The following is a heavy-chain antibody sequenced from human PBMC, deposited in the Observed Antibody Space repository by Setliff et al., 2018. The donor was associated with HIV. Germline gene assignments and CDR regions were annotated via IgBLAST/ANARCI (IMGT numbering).Heavy chain of an antibody. Sequence: GASVKVSCKASGYTFTSYGISWVRQAPGQGLEWMGWISPATDKTNYAQKLQGRLTMTTDTSMSTAYMDLRSLRSDDTAVYYCARRGNYYASAFDYWGQGTLVTVSS. D-gene: IGHD3-10*01. V-gene: IGHV1-18*01. CDR1: GYTFTSYG. CDR3: ARRGNYYASAFDY. J-gene: IGHJ4*02. CDR2: ISPATDKT.